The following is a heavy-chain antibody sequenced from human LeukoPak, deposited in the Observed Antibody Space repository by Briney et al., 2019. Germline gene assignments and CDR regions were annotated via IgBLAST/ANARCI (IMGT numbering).Heavy chain of an antibody. Sequence: ASVKVSCKVSGYTLTELSMHWVRQAPGKGLEWMGGFDPEDGETIYAQKFQGRVTMTEDTSTDTAYMELSSLRSDDTAVYYCARDRVPGSYFDSWLDPWGQGTLVIVSS. J-gene: IGHJ5*02. CDR3: ARDRVPGSYFDSWLDP. CDR1: GYTLTELS. CDR2: FDPEDGET. D-gene: IGHD1-26*01. V-gene: IGHV1-24*01.